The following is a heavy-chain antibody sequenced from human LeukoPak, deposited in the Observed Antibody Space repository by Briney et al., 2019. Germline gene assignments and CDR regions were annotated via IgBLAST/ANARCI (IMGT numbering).Heavy chain of an antibody. V-gene: IGHV3-23*01. D-gene: IGHD2-2*01. CDR3: AKAGGIVVVPAANWFDP. CDR1: GFTFSSYA. CDR2: ISGSGGST. Sequence: PGGSLRLSCAASGFTFSSYAMSWARQAPGKGLEWVSAISGSGGSTYYADSVKGRFTISRDNSKNTLYLQMNSLRAEDTAVYYCAKAGGIVVVPAANWFDPWGQGTLVTVSS. J-gene: IGHJ5*02.